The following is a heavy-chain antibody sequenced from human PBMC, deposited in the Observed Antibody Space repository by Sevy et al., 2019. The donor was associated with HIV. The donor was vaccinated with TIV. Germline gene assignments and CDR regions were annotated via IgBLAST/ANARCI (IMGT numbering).Heavy chain of an antibody. CDR1: GFTFSSYA. J-gene: IGHJ3*02. Sequence: GGSLRLSCAASGFTFSSYAMSWVRQAPGKGLEWVSAFSGSGGSTYYADSVKGRFTISRDNSKNTLYLQMNSLRAEDTAVYYCAKDRWGGDFSNAFDIWGQGTMVTVSS. CDR3: AKDRWGGDFSNAFDI. D-gene: IGHD2-21*02. V-gene: IGHV3-23*01. CDR2: FSGSGGST.